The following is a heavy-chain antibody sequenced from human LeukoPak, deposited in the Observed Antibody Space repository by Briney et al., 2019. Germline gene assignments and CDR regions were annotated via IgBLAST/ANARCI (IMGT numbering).Heavy chain of an antibody. CDR3: ASLGTYNWFDP. V-gene: IGHV4-59*12. Sequence: SETLSLTCTVSGGSISSYYWSWIRQPPGKGLEWIGYIYYSGSTNYKSSLKSRVTMSVDTSKNQFSLKLSSVTAADTAVYYCASLGTYNWFDPWGQGTLVTVSS. D-gene: IGHD3/OR15-3a*01. CDR1: GGSISSYY. J-gene: IGHJ5*02. CDR2: IYYSGST.